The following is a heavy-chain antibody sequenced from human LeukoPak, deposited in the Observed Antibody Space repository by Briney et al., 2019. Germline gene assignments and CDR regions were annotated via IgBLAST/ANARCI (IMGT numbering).Heavy chain of an antibody. CDR1: GGSISSYQ. V-gene: IGHV4-59*01. CDR2: IYDSGNA. D-gene: IGHD4-23*01. CDR3: ARVGVDYSGNVLKYFFDY. J-gene: IGHJ4*02. Sequence: KASETLSLTCTVSGGSISSYQWSWIRQPPGKGLEWIGNIYDSGNANYNPSLKSRVVISVDTSKNQFSLNLTPVTAADTAVYYCARVGVDYSGNVLKYFFDYWGQGTLVTVSS.